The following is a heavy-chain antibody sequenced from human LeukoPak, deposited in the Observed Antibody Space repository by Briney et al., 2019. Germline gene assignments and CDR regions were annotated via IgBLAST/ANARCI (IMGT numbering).Heavy chain of an antibody. J-gene: IGHJ6*02. CDR2: IIPIFGTA. Sequence: SAKVSCKASGYSFIDYYIHWVRQAPGQGLEWMGGIIPIFGTANYAQKFQGRVTITADESTSTAYMELSSLRSEDTAVYYCARASCSSTSCYARGYYYYYGMDVWGQGTTVTVSS. D-gene: IGHD2-2*01. V-gene: IGHV1-69*13. CDR1: GYSFIDYY. CDR3: ARASCSSTSCYARGYYYYYGMDV.